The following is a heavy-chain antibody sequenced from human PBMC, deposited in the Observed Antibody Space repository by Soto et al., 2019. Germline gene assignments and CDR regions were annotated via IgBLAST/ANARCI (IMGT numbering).Heavy chain of an antibody. D-gene: IGHD6-19*01. CDR1: GFTFDDYA. CDR2: ISWNSGSI. J-gene: IGHJ4*02. V-gene: IGHV3-9*01. CDR3: AKDDSSGWYTITLYFDY. Sequence: EVQLVESGGDLVQPGRSLRLYCAASGFTFDDYAMHWVRQAPGKGLEWVSGISWNSGSIAYADSVKGRFTISRDNAKNALYLQLNSLRAEDTALYYCAKDDSSGWYTITLYFDYWGQGTRVTVSS.